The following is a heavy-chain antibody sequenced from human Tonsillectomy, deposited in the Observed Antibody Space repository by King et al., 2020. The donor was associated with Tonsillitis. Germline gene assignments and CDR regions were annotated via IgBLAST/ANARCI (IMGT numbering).Heavy chain of an antibody. Sequence: VQLVQSGAEVKKPGSSVKVSCKASGGTFSSYAITWLRQAPGQGLEWMGEIIPMFGKANYGQKFQDRVTITADKSTSTAFMGLSSLRSEDTALYYCASSRRLTTFYFDSWGQGTLVTVSS. CDR2: IIPMFGKA. CDR1: GGTFSSYA. J-gene: IGHJ4*02. CDR3: ASSRRLTTFYFDS. D-gene: IGHD4-11*01. V-gene: IGHV1-69*06.